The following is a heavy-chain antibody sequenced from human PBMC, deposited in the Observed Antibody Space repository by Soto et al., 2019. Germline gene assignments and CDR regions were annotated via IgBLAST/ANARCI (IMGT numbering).Heavy chain of an antibody. CDR1: GYTFTSYY. CDR2: INPSGGST. D-gene: IGHD3-3*01. CDR3: ARDRADYEFWRARTDAFDI. V-gene: IGHV1-46*03. J-gene: IGHJ3*02. Sequence: QVQLVQSGAEVKKPGASVKVSCKASGYTFTSYYMHWVRQAPGQGLEWMGIINPSGGSTSYAQKFTGRVTMTRDTSTSTVYRELSSLRSEVTAVYYCARDRADYEFWRARTDAFDIWGQGTMVTVSS.